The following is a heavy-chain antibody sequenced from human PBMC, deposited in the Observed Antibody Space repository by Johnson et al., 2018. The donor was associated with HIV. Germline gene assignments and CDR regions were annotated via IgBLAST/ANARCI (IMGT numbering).Heavy chain of an antibody. V-gene: IGHV3-9*01. J-gene: IGHJ3*02. Sequence: VQLVESGGGLVQPGGSLRLSCAASGFTFDDSAMHWVRQAPGKGLEWVSGISWNSGSIAYADSVKGRFTISRDNAKNSLYVQMNSLRAEDTAVYYCAKDTYSHRLTVTESGFDIWGQGTMVTVSS. CDR1: GFTFDDSA. D-gene: IGHD4-11*01. CDR3: AKDTYSHRLTVTESGFDI. CDR2: ISWNSGSI.